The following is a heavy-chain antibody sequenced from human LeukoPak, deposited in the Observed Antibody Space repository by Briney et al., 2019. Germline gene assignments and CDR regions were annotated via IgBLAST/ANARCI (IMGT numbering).Heavy chain of an antibody. D-gene: IGHD3-22*01. CDR3: ARDSAPITMVVEVPAGFDY. CDR2: INSGSDTI. V-gene: IGHV3-48*02. Sequence: GGSLRLSCAASGFTFSKCAMSWVRQAPGRGLEWISYINSGSDTIYYADSVKGRFTISRDNAKNSLYLQMDSLRDDDTAMYYCARDSAPITMVVEVPAGFDYWGQGTQVTVSS. CDR1: GFTFSKCA. J-gene: IGHJ4*02.